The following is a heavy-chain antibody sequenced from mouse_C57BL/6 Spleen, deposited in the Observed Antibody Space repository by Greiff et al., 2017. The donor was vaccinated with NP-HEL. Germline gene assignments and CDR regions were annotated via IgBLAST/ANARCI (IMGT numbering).Heavy chain of an antibody. CDR1: GYAFSSSW. CDR2: IYPGDGDT. CDR3: ARIDGNDVGY. V-gene: IGHV1-82*01. D-gene: IGHD2-2*01. Sequence: QVQLQQSGPELVKPGASVKISCKASGYAFSSSWMNWVKQRPGKGLEWIGRIYPGDGDTNYNGKFKGKATLTADKSSSTAYMQLSSLTSEDSAVYFCARIDGNDVGYWGQGTTLTVSS. J-gene: IGHJ2*01.